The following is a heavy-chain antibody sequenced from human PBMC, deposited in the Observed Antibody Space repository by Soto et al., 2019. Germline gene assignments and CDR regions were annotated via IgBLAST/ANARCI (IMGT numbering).Heavy chain of an antibody. Sequence: GGSLRLSCAASGFTFSNYWMHWVRQAPGKGLEWVSYISSSSRNINYADSVKGRFTISRDNAKNSVDLQMNGLRDEDTAVYYCARDSFYGFDIWGQGTMVTVSS. CDR1: GFTFSNYW. V-gene: IGHV3-48*02. D-gene: IGHD3-3*01. J-gene: IGHJ3*02. CDR2: ISSSSRNI. CDR3: ARDSFYGFDI.